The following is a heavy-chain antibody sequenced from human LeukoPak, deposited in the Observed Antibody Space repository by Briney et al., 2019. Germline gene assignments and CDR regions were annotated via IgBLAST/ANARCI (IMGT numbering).Heavy chain of an antibody. Sequence: GGSLRLSCAASGFTFSSYAMHWVRQAPGKGLEWVAVISYDGSNKYYADSVKGRFTISRDNSKNTLYLQMNSLRAEDTAVYYYARVLYYYDSSADFDYWGQGTLVTVSS. CDR1: GFTFSSYA. CDR2: ISYDGSNK. CDR3: ARVLYYYDSSADFDY. J-gene: IGHJ4*02. D-gene: IGHD3-22*01. V-gene: IGHV3-30-3*01.